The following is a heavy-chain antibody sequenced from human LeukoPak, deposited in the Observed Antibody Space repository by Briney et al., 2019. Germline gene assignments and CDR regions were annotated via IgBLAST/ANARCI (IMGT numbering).Heavy chain of an antibody. J-gene: IGHJ6*03. Sequence: SETLSLTCTVSGGSISSYYWTWFRQPPGKGLEWIGEINHSGSTNYNPSLKSRVTISVDTSKNQFSLKLSSVTAADTAVYYCARARGFWSGYYYYYYYYMDVWGKGTTVTVSS. CDR2: INHSGST. V-gene: IGHV4-34*01. D-gene: IGHD3-3*01. CDR3: ARARGFWSGYYYYYYYYMDV. CDR1: GGSISSYY.